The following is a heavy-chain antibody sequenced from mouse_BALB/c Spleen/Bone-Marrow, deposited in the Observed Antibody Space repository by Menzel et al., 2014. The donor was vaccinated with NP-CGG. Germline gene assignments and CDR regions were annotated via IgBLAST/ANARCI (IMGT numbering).Heavy chain of an antibody. J-gene: IGHJ4*01. Sequence: DVMLVESGGGLVQPGGSRKLSCAASGFTFSSFGMHWVRQAPEKGLEWVAYISSGSSTIYYADTVKGRFTTSRDNPKNTLFLQMTSLRSEDTAMYYCARYGYYDATDYWGQGTSVTVSS. CDR1: GFTFSSFG. D-gene: IGHD2-2*01. V-gene: IGHV5-17*02. CDR2: ISSGSSTI. CDR3: ARYGYYDATDY.